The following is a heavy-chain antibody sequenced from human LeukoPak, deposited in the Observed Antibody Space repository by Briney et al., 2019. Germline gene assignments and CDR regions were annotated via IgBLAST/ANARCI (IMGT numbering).Heavy chain of an antibody. J-gene: IGHJ6*03. V-gene: IGHV4-59*11. CDR1: GASISSHY. CDR3: ARVLAIFGLDTTDFYMDV. CDR2: TSGSI. D-gene: IGHD3/OR15-3a*01. Sequence: SETLSLTCAVSGASISSHYWSWIRQPPGKGLEWIGYTSGSISDNPSLESRVAVSVDPSQNQVSLSLTSVTAADTAVYYCARVLAIFGLDTTDFYMDVWGKGTTVTVSS.